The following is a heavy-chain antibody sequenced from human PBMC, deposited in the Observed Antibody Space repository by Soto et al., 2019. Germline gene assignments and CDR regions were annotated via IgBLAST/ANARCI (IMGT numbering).Heavy chain of an antibody. V-gene: IGHV3-7*01. CDR1: GFTFNSYW. J-gene: IGHJ4*02. CDR3: ARVGYDFWSGYYVQN. Sequence: GGSLRLSCAASGFTFNSYWMTWVRQAPGKGLEWVANIKQDESEKYYLDSVKGRFTISRDNAKNSLYLQMNSLRAEDTAVYYCARVGYDFWSGYYVQNWGQGTLVTVSS. D-gene: IGHD3-3*01. CDR2: IKQDESEK.